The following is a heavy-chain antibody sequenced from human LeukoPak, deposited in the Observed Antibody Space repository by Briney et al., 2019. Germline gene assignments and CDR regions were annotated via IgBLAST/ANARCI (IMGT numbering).Heavy chain of an antibody. D-gene: IGHD3-10*01. Sequence: GGTLRLSCAASGFTFSTYAMHWVRQGPGKGQEWVAVISYDGSNKYYADSVKGRFTISRDNSKNTPYLQMSSLSAEDTAVYYCARTTTPHYYGSGSYALGYWGQGTLVTVPS. J-gene: IGHJ4*02. CDR3: ARTTTPHYYGSGSYALGY. CDR1: GFTFSTYA. V-gene: IGHV3-30-3*01. CDR2: ISYDGSNK.